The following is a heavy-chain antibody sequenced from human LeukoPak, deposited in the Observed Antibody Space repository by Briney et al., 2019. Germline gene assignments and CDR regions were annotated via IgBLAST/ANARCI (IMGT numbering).Heavy chain of an antibody. CDR3: AGGVVDTAMVS. CDR2: IIPIFGTA. CDR1: GYSFTTYW. Sequence: KISCKGSGYSFTTYWIGWVRQAPGQGLEWMGGIIPIFGTANYAQKFQGRVTITTDESTSTAYMELSSLRSEDTAVYYCAGGVVDTAMVSWGQGTLVTVSS. D-gene: IGHD5-18*01. J-gene: IGHJ4*02. V-gene: IGHV1-69*05.